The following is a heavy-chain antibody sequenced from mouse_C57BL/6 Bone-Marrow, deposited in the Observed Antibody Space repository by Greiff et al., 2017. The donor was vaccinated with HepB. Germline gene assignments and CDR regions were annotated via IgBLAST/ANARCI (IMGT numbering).Heavy chain of an antibody. D-gene: IGHD2-4*01. CDR1: GYTFTSYW. J-gene: IGHJ4*01. Sequence: QVQLKQPGAELVKPGASVKLSCKASGYTFTSYWMHWVKQRPGQGLEWIGMIHPNSGSTNYNEKFKSKATLTVDKSSSTAYMQLSSLTSEDSAVYYCASYDYDRGYYAMDYWGQGTSVTVSS. CDR3: ASYDYDRGYYAMDY. V-gene: IGHV1-64*01. CDR2: IHPNSGST.